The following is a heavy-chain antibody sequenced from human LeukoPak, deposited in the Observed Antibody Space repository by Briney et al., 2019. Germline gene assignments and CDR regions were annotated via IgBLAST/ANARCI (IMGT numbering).Heavy chain of an antibody. J-gene: IGHJ6*02. Sequence: SVKVSSKASGFTFTSSAVQWVRQARGQRLEWVGWIVVGSGNTNYAQKFQERVTITRDVSTSTAYMELSSLRSEDTAVYYCAARDSSGYYYYYYGMDVWGQGTTVTVSS. V-gene: IGHV1-58*01. CDR3: AARDSSGYYYYYYGMDV. D-gene: IGHD3-22*01. CDR2: IVVGSGNT. CDR1: GFTFTSSA.